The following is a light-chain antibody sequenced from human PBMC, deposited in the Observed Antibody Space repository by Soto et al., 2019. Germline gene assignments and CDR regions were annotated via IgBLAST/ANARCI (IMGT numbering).Light chain of an antibody. V-gene: IGKV3-15*01. CDR3: QQYNNWPPA. Sequence: ETVMTQSPATLSVSPGERGTLSCRASQSVSSSLAWYQQKPGQAPRLLIHGASTRATGVPARFSGSGSGTEFTLTISSLQSEDFAVYHCQQYNNWPPAFGQGTKVEIK. CDR2: GAS. J-gene: IGKJ1*01. CDR1: QSVSSS.